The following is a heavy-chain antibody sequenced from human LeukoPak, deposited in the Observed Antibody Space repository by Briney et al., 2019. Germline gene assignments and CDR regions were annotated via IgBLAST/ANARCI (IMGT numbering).Heavy chain of an antibody. D-gene: IGHD6-19*01. V-gene: IGHV4-59*01. Sequence: PSETLSLTCTVSGGSISSYYWSWIRQPPGKGLEWIGYIYYSGSTNYNPSLKSRVTISVDTSKNQSSLKLSSVTAADTAVYCCARIVRGSGWSRVDAFDIWGQGTMVTVSS. CDR2: IYYSGST. J-gene: IGHJ3*02. CDR3: ARIVRGSGWSRVDAFDI. CDR1: GGSISSYY.